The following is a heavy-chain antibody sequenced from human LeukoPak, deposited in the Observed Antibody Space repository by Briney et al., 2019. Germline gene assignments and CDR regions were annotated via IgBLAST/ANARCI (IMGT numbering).Heavy chain of an antibody. Sequence: GGSLRLSCAASGFTFSDYYMSWIRQAPGKGLEWVSYISSSGTTIYYADSLKGRFTISRDNAKNSMYLQMNSLRAEDTAVYYCARDLLRFLEWLPSGAFDIWGQGTMVTVSS. V-gene: IGHV3-11*04. J-gene: IGHJ3*02. CDR3: ARDLLRFLEWLPSGAFDI. D-gene: IGHD3-3*01. CDR2: ISSSGTTI. CDR1: GFTFSDYY.